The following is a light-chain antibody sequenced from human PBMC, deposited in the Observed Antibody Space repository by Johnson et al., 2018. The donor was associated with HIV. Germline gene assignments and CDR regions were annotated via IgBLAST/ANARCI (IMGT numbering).Light chain of an antibody. Sequence: QSVLTQPPSVSAAPGQKVTISCSGSSSNIGNNYVSWYQQLPGTAPKLLIYENNKRPSGIPDRFSGSKSGTSATMGITGLQTGDEADYYCGTWDSSLSALSVCGTGTKVTVL. CDR3: GTWDSSLSALSV. CDR2: ENN. CDR1: SSNIGNNY. J-gene: IGLJ1*01. V-gene: IGLV1-51*02.